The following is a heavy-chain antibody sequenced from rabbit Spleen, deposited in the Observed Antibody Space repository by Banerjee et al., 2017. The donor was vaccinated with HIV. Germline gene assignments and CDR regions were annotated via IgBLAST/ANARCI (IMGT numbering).Heavy chain of an antibody. Sequence: QEQLVESGGGLVQPGGSLKLSCKASGFDFSDYGVSWVRQAPGKGLEWIGYIDPIFHSTYYATWAKGRFTISSHNAQNTLYLQLSSLTAADTATYFCVRDQAGEADYGPYYLNLWGPGTLVTVS. J-gene: IGHJ4*01. V-gene: IGHV1S47*01. CDR2: IDPIFHST. CDR1: GFDFSDYG. D-gene: IGHD5-1*01. CDR3: VRDQAGEADYGPYYLNL.